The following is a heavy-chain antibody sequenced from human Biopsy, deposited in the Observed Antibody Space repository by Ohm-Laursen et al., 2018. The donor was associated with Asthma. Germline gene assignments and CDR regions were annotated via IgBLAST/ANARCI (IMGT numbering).Heavy chain of an antibody. V-gene: IGHV3-33*01. Sequence: SLRLSCAASGFTFSSYGMHWVRQAPGKGLEWVAVIWYDGSNKYYADSVKGRFTISRDNSKNALYLQMNSLRAEDTAVYYCARSIYDFWSGYYGMDVWGQGTTVTVSS. CDR1: GFTFSSYG. D-gene: IGHD3-3*01. CDR3: ARSIYDFWSGYYGMDV. CDR2: IWYDGSNK. J-gene: IGHJ6*02.